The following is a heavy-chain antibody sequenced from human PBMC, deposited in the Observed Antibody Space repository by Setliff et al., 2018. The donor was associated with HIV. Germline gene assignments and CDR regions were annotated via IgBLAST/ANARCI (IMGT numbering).Heavy chain of an antibody. D-gene: IGHD5-12*01. CDR3: ARARGPPVSGYHYLADY. CDR2: IKPNGGGT. V-gene: IGHV1-2*02. Sequence: ASVKVSCKTSGYTFTGYYIHWVRQAPGQGLEWMGWIKPNGGGTYFAQKFQGRVTMTRDTSINTAYMDLGSLRSDDTAVYYCARARGPPVSGYHYLADYWGQGALVTVSS. CDR1: GYTFTGYY. J-gene: IGHJ4*02.